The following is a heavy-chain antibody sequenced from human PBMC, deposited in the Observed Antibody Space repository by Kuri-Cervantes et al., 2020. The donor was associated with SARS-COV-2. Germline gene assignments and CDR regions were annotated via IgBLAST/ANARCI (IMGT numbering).Heavy chain of an antibody. D-gene: IGHD4-17*01. CDR3: AKAKTTVTTFDY. CDR2: ISYDGSNK. Sequence: LSLTCAASGFTVSSNYMSWVRQAPGKGLEWVAVISYDGSNKYYADSVKGRFTISRDNSKNTLYLQMNSLRAEDTAVYYCAKAKTTVTTFDYWGQGTLVTVSS. J-gene: IGHJ4*02. CDR1: GFTVSSNY. V-gene: IGHV3-30*18.